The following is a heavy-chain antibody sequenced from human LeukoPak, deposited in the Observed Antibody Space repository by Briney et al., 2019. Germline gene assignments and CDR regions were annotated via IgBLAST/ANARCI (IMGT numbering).Heavy chain of an antibody. D-gene: IGHD3-3*01. CDR2: MNPNSGNT. V-gene: IGHV1-8*01. CDR3: ARGPYITIFGVAWSYGMDV. Sequence: ASVKVSCKASGYTFTSYDINWVRQATGQGLEWMGWMNPNSGNTGYAQKFQGRVTMTRNTSISTAYMELSGLRSEDTAVYYCARGPYITIFGVAWSYGMDVWGQGTTVTVSS. CDR1: GYTFTSYD. J-gene: IGHJ6*02.